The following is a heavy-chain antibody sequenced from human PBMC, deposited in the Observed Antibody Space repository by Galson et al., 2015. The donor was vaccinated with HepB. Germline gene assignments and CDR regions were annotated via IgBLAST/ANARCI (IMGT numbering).Heavy chain of an antibody. V-gene: IGHV3-23*01. CDR3: AKGYGLFDS. CDR2: ISGNGDST. J-gene: IGHJ5*01. CDR1: GFAFDSHA. Sequence: SLRLSCAASGFAFDSHAMSWVRQAPGRGLEWISGISGNGDSTFYADSVKGRFTVSRDKSNNMLYLQMNSLRAEDAGLYFCAKGYGLFDSWAQGILVTVSS. D-gene: IGHD5-18*01.